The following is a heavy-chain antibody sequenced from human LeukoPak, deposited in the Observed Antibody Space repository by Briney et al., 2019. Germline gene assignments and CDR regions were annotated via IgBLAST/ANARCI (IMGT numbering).Heavy chain of an antibody. J-gene: IGHJ5*02. Sequence: GASVTVSCTASGYTFTTYDMHWVRQAPRQGLESMGIIFPSGGCTSYAQMFQGRITVTSDTSTSTVYMELSSLRSEATAVYYCVREVIPAAMSTWFAPWGQGTLVTVSS. CDR2: IFPSGGCT. CDR1: GYTFTTYD. V-gene: IGHV1-46*01. D-gene: IGHD2-2*01. CDR3: VREVIPAAMSTWFAP.